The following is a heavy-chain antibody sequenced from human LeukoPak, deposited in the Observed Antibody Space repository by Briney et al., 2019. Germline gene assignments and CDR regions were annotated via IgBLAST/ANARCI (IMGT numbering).Heavy chain of an antibody. Sequence: PGGSLRLSCAASGFTFSSYSMNWVRQAPGKGLEWVSYISSSSSTIYYADSVKGRFTISRDNAKNSLYLQMNSLRAEDTAVYYCARDRGDIVVVPAAMDVWGKGTTVTVSS. CDR1: GFTFSSYS. J-gene: IGHJ6*04. CDR2: ISSSSSTI. V-gene: IGHV3-48*01. CDR3: ARDRGDIVVVPAAMDV. D-gene: IGHD2-2*01.